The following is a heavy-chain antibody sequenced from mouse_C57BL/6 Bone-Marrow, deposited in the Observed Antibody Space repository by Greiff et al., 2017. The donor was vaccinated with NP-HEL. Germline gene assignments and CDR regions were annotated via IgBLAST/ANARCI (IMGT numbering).Heavy chain of an antibody. CDR2: ISDGGSYT. CDR3: ARAAHYYSNYWYFDV. J-gene: IGHJ1*03. V-gene: IGHV5-4*03. D-gene: IGHD2-5*01. Sequence: DVMLVESGGGLVKPGGSLKLSCAASGFTFSSYAMSWVRQTPEKRLEWVATISDGGSYTYYPDNVKGRFTISRDNAKNNLYLQMSHLKSEDTAMYYCARAAHYYSNYWYFDVWGTGTTVTVSS. CDR1: GFTFSSYA.